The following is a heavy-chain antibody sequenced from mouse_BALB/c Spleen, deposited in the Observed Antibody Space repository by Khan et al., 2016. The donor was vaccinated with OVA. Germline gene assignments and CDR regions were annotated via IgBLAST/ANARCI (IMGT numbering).Heavy chain of an antibody. Sequence: QVQLQQSGPELVKPGASVRISCKASDYTFTSYYIHWVKQRPGKGLEWIGWIYPGNNNNNYTERFKGKATLTADKASSTAYMHVSSLTSDDSAVYFCASVCDGTFAYWGQGTLVTVSA. V-gene: IGHV1S56*01. D-gene: IGHD2-13*01. CDR2: IYPGNNNN. CDR3: ASVCDGTFAY. CDR1: DYTFTSYY. J-gene: IGHJ3*01.